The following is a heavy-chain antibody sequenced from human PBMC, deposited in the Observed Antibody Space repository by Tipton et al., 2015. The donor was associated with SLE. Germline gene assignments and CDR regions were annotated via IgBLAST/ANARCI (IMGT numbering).Heavy chain of an antibody. CDR1: GFTVSSSY. CDR2: IYSGGST. V-gene: IGHV3-66*02. J-gene: IGHJ2*01. D-gene: IGHD4-17*01. CDR3: AREPLGPYGDPHFDL. Sequence: GSLRLSCAASGFTVSSSYMSWVRQAPGKGLEWVSVIYSGGSTYYADSVKGRFTISRDNSKNTLYLQMNSLRAEDTAVYYCAREPLGPYGDPHFDLWGRGTLVTVSS.